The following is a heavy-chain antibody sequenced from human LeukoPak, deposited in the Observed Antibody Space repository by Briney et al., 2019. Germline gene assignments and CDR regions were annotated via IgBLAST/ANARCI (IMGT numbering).Heavy chain of an antibody. CDR3: ARSLNWNPRGAFDI. Sequence: PSETLSLTCAVYGGSFTSYYWSWIRQPPGKGLEWIGEINHSGSTNYNPSLKSRVTISVDTSKNQFSLKLSSVTAADTAVYYCARSLNWNPRGAFDIWGQGTMVTVSS. CDR1: GGSFTSYY. V-gene: IGHV4-34*01. J-gene: IGHJ3*02. D-gene: IGHD1-1*01. CDR2: INHSGST.